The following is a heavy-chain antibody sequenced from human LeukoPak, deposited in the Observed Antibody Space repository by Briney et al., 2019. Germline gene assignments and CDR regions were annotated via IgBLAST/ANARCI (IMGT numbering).Heavy chain of an antibody. V-gene: IGHV1-46*01. J-gene: IGHJ4*02. CDR2: INPSGGST. CDR3: ARGFRFYGSGSYLDY. CDR1: GYTFTSYY. Sequence: ASVKVSCKASGYTFTSYYMHWVRQAPGQGLEWMGIINPSGGSTSYAQKFQGRVTMTRDTSTSTVYMELSSLRSEDTAVYYCARGFRFYGSGSYLDYWGQGTLVTVSS. D-gene: IGHD3-10*01.